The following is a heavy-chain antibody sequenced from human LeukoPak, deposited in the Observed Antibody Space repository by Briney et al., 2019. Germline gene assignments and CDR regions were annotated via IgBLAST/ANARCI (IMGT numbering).Heavy chain of an antibody. J-gene: IGHJ6*02. CDR2: INPSGGST. Sequence: GASVKVSCKASGYTFTSYYMHWVGQAPGQGLEWMGIINPSGGSTSYAQKFQGRVTMTRDTSTSTVYMELSSLRSEDTAVYYCASFKWDSSSWSSYYYYGMDVWGQGTTVTVSS. D-gene: IGHD6-13*01. V-gene: IGHV1-46*01. CDR1: GYTFTSYY. CDR3: ASFKWDSSSWSSYYYYGMDV.